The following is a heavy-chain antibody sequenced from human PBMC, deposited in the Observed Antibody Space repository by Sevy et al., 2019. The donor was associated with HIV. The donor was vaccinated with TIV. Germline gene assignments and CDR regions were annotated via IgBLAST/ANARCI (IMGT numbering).Heavy chain of an antibody. D-gene: IGHD3-16*01. V-gene: IGHV3-7*01. CDR3: ARTGSYADTYFYFDAMDF. Sequence: GGSLRLSCAASEFTFSSYWMTWVRQAPGKGLEWVANINQDGSEENYADSVKGRFTIFRVNAKKSLFLQLNILRAEDTAVYHCARTGSYADTYFYFDAMDFWGQGTTVTVSS. J-gene: IGHJ6*01. CDR2: INQDGSEE. CDR1: EFTFSSYW.